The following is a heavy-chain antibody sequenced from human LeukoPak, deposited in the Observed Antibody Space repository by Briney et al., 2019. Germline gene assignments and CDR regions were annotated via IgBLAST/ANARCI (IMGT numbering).Heavy chain of an antibody. CDR2: ISGSGGST. V-gene: IGHV3-23*01. Sequence: PGGSLRLSCAASGFTFSSYAMSWVRQAPGKGLEWVSAISGSGGSTYYADSVKGRFTISRDNSKNTLYLQMNSLRAEDTAVYYCASARQRMVRGVIITPGYWGQGTLVTVSS. CDR1: GFTFSSYA. CDR3: ASARQRMVRGVIITPGY. D-gene: IGHD3-10*01. J-gene: IGHJ4*02.